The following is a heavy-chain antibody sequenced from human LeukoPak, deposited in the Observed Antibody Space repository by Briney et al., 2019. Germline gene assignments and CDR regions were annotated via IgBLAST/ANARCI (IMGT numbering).Heavy chain of an antibody. CDR2: ISYDGSNK. Sequence: GGSLGLSCAASGFTFSSYAMHWVRQAPGKGLEWVAVISYDGSNKYYADSVKGRFTISRDNSKNTLYLQMNSLRAEDTAVYYCARAGGFDYWGQGTLVTVSS. V-gene: IGHV3-30-3*01. J-gene: IGHJ4*02. D-gene: IGHD3-16*01. CDR1: GFTFSSYA. CDR3: ARAGGFDY.